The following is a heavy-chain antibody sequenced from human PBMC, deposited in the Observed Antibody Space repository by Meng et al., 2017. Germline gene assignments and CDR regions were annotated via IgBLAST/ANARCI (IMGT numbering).Heavy chain of an antibody. V-gene: IGHV5-51*01. Sequence: GESLKISCKGSGYSLTSYWIGWVRQVPGKGLEWVGIIYPGDSDTIYSPSFQGQVTISADKSINTAYLQRSSLKASDTAMYYCARRSFGGYGYWGQGTLVTVSS. J-gene: IGHJ4*02. CDR1: GYSLTSYW. CDR3: ARRSFGGYGY. CDR2: IYPGDSDT. D-gene: IGHD3-10*01.